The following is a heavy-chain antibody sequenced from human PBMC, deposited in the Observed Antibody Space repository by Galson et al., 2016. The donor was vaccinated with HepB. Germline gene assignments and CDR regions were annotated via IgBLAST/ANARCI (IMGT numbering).Heavy chain of an antibody. J-gene: IGHJ4*02. CDR3: ARENGDYLFIDY. V-gene: IGHV3-74*01. CDR2: INSDGSNA. CDR1: GFTFSNHY. Sequence: SLRLSCAGSGFTFSNHYMHWVRQAPGKGLEWVSRINSDGSNANYADSVKGRFTISRDNARNTLYLHVNSLRAEDAAVYYCARENGDYLFIDYWGQGTLVTVSS. D-gene: IGHD4-17*01.